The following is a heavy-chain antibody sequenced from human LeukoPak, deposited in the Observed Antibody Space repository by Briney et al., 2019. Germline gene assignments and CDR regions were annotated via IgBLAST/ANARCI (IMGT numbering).Heavy chain of an antibody. CDR3: AREDYYGSGGYYPLGY. Sequence: SETLSLTCTVLNGSISSYYWSWVRQPAGKGLEWIGRIYTSGSTNYNPSLKSRVTMSVDTSKNQFSLNLTSMTAADTAVYVCAREDYYGSGGYYPLGYWGQGTLVTVSS. V-gene: IGHV4-4*07. J-gene: IGHJ4*02. D-gene: IGHD3-22*01. CDR2: IYTSGST. CDR1: NGSISSYY.